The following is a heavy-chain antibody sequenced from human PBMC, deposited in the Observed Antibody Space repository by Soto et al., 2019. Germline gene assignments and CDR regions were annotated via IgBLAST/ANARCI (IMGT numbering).Heavy chain of an antibody. CDR1: GITSTTYA. Sequence: QVQLVQSGAEVKKPGASVKVSCKASGITSTTYAIHWVRQAPGQGLEWMGWINTGNGNTRYAQRFLGRVSLTTDTSTTTASMDLSSLTSEDTAVYYCARAISGYVTGGQGTLITVSS. D-gene: IGHD5-12*01. J-gene: IGHJ4*02. CDR2: INTGNGNT. CDR3: ARAISGYVT. V-gene: IGHV1-3*04.